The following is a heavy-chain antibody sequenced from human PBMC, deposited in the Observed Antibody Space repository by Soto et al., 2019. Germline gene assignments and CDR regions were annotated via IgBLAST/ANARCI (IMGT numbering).Heavy chain of an antibody. CDR2: INHSGST. V-gene: IGHV4-34*01. CDR3: ARGRTRLAPQYSWFDP. Sequence: PSETLSLTCAVYGGSFSGYYWSWIRQPPGKVLEWIGEINHSGSTNYNPSLKSRVTISVDTSKNQFSLKLSSVTAADTAVYYCARGRTRLAPQYSWFDPWCQGTLVTVSS. J-gene: IGHJ5*02. CDR1: GGSFSGYY.